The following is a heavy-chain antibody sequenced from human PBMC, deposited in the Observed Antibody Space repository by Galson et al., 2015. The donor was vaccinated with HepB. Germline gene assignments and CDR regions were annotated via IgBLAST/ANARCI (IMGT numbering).Heavy chain of an antibody. J-gene: IGHJ5*02. D-gene: IGHD1-1*01. CDR3: ARGPGAPTGTTGNWFDP. CDR2: ISSSSSYI. Sequence: SLRLSCAASGFTFSSYSMNWVRQAPGKGLEWVSSISSSSSYIYYADSVKGRFTISRDNAKNSLYLQMNSLRAEDTAVYYCARGPGAPTGTTGNWFDPWGQGTLVTVSS. CDR1: GFTFSSYS. V-gene: IGHV3-21*01.